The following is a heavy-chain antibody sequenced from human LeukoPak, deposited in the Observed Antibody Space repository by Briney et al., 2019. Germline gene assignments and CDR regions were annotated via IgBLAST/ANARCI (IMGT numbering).Heavy chain of an antibody. Sequence: GGSLRLSCAASGFTFSSYDMHWVRQATGKGLEWVSAIGTAGDTYYPGSVKGRFTISRENAKNSLYLQMNSLRAGDTAVYYCARGWRYDYGVYHDAFDIWGQGTMVTVSS. CDR3: ARGWRYDYGVYHDAFDI. CDR1: GFTFSSYD. D-gene: IGHD4-17*01. V-gene: IGHV3-13*01. CDR2: IGTAGDT. J-gene: IGHJ3*02.